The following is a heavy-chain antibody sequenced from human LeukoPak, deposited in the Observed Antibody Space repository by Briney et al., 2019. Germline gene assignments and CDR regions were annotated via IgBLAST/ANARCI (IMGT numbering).Heavy chain of an antibody. Sequence: ASVKVSCKASGYSFIKYDMNWVRQAPGQGLEWMGWINTNTGNPTYAQGFTGRFVFSLDTSVSTAYLQISGLKAEDTAVYYCARNNAEWEGRFSYWGQRTLVSVSS. CDR3: ARNNAEWEGRFSY. CDR1: GYSFIKYD. V-gene: IGHV7-4-1*02. D-gene: IGHD1-26*01. CDR2: INTNTGNP. J-gene: IGHJ4*02.